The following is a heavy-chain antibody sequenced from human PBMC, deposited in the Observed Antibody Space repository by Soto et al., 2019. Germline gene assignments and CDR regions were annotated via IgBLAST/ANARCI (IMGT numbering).Heavy chain of an antibody. J-gene: IGHJ4*02. CDR1: EFTFSQYA. CDR2: ISSTGGDT. Sequence: EVQLLESGGGLVQPGGSLRLSCVASEFTFSQYAMSWVRQAPGKGLEWVSAISSTGGDTYYADSVKGRFTISRDNSKNTLFLQMNSLRAEDPAIYFCAKEVAGRDYWGQGTLVTVSS. CDR3: AKEVAGRDY. V-gene: IGHV3-23*01. D-gene: IGHD6-19*01.